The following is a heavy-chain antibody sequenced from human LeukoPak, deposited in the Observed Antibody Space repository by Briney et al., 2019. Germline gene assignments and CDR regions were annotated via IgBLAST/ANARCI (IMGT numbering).Heavy chain of an antibody. Sequence: SSVKVSCTASGGTFSSYAISWVRQAPGQGREWMGRILPIFGIADYAQKFQGRVTITADKSTSTAYMELSSLRSEDTAVYYCASEVGYYINYYYDGMDVWGQGTTVTVSS. D-gene: IGHD3-3*01. V-gene: IGHV1-69*04. CDR2: ILPIFGIA. J-gene: IGHJ6*02. CDR1: GGTFSSYA. CDR3: ASEVGYYINYYYDGMDV.